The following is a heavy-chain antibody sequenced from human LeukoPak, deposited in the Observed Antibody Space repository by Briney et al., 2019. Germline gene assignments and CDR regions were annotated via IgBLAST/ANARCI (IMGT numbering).Heavy chain of an antibody. CDR1: GFSFTTYA. D-gene: IGHD1-26*01. V-gene: IGHV3-23*01. J-gene: IGHJ4*02. CDR3: AAEPRGIYCLLWDY. CDR2: ISGSGGST. Sequence: PGGSRRLSCAAAGFSFTTYAMSWVRQAPGKGLEWVSAISGSGGSTSYADSVTGRFTSSRDNSKNTLYRQMNSLGAEDTAVYYCAAEPRGIYCLLWDYWGQGALVTVSS.